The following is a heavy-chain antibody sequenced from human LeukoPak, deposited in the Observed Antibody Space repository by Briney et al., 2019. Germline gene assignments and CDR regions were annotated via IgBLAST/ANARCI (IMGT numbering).Heavy chain of an antibody. Sequence: GESLKISCKGSGYGFTSYWIGWVRQMPGKGLEWMGIIYPGDSDTRYSPSFQGQVTISADKSISTAYLQWSSLKASDTAMYYCARPKAAADLPPSYWGQGTLVTVSS. D-gene: IGHD6-13*01. J-gene: IGHJ4*02. CDR1: GYGFTSYW. CDR2: IYPGDSDT. CDR3: ARPKAAADLPPSY. V-gene: IGHV5-51*01.